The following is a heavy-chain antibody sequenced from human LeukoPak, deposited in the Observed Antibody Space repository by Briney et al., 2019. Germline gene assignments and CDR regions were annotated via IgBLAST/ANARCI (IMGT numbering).Heavy chain of an antibody. CDR2: IYCSGNT. J-gene: IGHJ6*02. CDR3: ARVGAAGYYYYGMDV. D-gene: IGHD6-13*01. CDR1: GDSITSGSYY. Sequence: SETLSLTCTVSGDSITSGSYYWGWIRQPPGRGLEWIGSIYCSGNTYYNPSLKSRVTISVDTSNNEFSLRLTSVTAADTAVYYCARVGAAGYYYYGMDVWGQGTTVTVSS. V-gene: IGHV4-39*07.